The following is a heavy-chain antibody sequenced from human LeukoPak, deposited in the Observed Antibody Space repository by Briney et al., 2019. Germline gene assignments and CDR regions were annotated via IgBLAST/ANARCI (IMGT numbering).Heavy chain of an antibody. CDR2: IYTSGST. V-gene: IGHV4-4*07. CDR3: ARTAPGDYDFFPPWFDP. Sequence: SETLSLTCTVSGGSISSYYWSWIRQPAGKGLEWIGRIYTSGSTNYNPSLKSRVTMSVDTSKNQFSLKLSSVPAADTAVYYCARTAPGDYDFFPPWFDPWGQGTLVTVSS. D-gene: IGHD3-3*01. J-gene: IGHJ5*02. CDR1: GGSISSYY.